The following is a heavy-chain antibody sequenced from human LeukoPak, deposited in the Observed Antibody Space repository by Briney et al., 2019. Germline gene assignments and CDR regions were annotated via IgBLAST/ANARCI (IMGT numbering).Heavy chain of an antibody. V-gene: IGHV4-34*01. D-gene: IGHD3-3*01. CDR1: GGSFSGYY. J-gene: IGHJ4*02. CDR3: ARPMFWSGYSFDY. Sequence: SETLSLTCGVYGGSFSGYYWSWIRQPPGKGLEWIGEINHSGSTNYNPSLKSRVTISVDTSKNQFSLKLSSVTAADTAVYYCARPMFWSGYSFDYWGQGTLVTVSS. CDR2: INHSGST.